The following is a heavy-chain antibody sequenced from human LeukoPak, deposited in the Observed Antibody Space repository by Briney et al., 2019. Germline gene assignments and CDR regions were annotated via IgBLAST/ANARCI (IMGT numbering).Heavy chain of an antibody. Sequence: GESLKISCQGSAYTFSGHWIGWVRQKPGKGLEWMGIIFPTDSDTTYSPSFQGQVIISADQSTGTAYLQWSSLRASDTAMYYCAGAIFGTGDYVDAFDVWGQGTVVTVSS. CDR3: AGAIFGTGDYVDAFDV. D-gene: IGHD3/OR15-3a*01. CDR1: AYTFSGHW. J-gene: IGHJ3*01. CDR2: IFPTDSDT. V-gene: IGHV5-51*01.